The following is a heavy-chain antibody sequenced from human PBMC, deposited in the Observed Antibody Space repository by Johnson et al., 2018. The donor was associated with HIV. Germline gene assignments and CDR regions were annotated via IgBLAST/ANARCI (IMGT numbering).Heavy chain of an antibody. J-gene: IGHJ3*02. CDR2: IYSGGNT. V-gene: IGHV3-66*01. Sequence: VQLVESGGDLVQPGGSLRLSCTASGFTVSANYMSWVRQAPGKGLEWVSVIYSGGNTYYADSVKGRFTISRDNSKNTLYLQMNSLRAEDTAVYYCARVAPAHDAFDIWGQGTMVTVSS. D-gene: IGHD2-2*01. CDR3: ARVAPAHDAFDI. CDR1: GFTVSANY.